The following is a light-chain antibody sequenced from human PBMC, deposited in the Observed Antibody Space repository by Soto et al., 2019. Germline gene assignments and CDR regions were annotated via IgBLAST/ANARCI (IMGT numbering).Light chain of an antibody. CDR1: QSISSW. CDR2: KAS. Sequence: DIQMTQSPSTLSASVGDRVTITCRASQSISSWLAWYQQKPGKAPKLLIYKASSVESGVPSRFSGGGSGTEFTLTISSLQPDDFATYYCQQYNSYSITFGQGTKLEIK. CDR3: QQYNSYSIT. J-gene: IGKJ2*01. V-gene: IGKV1-5*03.